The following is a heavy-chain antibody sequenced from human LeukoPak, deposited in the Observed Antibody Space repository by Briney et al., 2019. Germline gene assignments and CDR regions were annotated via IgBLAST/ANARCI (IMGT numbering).Heavy chain of an antibody. Sequence: PSGTLSLTCAVSGGSISSSNWWSWVRQPPGKGLEWIGEIYHSGSTNYNPSLKSRVTISVDKSKNQFSLKLSSVTAADTAVYYCARDEKDAAVAGISWFDPWGQGTLVTVSS. CDR1: GGSISSSNW. D-gene: IGHD6-19*01. CDR3: ARDEKDAAVAGISWFDP. V-gene: IGHV4-4*02. CDR2: IYHSGST. J-gene: IGHJ5*02.